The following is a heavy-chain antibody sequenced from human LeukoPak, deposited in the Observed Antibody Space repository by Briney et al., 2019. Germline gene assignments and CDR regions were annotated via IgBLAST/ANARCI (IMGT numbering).Heavy chain of an antibody. CDR3: ARSRDYGDYFDY. V-gene: IGHV1-46*01. D-gene: IGHD4-17*01. Sequence: ASVKVSCKASGGSFSSYAINWVRQAPGQGLEWMGIINPSGGSTSYAQKFQGRVTMTRDTSTSTVYMELSSLRSDDTAVYYCARSRDYGDYFDYWGQGTLVTVSS. CDR2: INPSGGST. J-gene: IGHJ4*02. CDR1: GGSFSSYA.